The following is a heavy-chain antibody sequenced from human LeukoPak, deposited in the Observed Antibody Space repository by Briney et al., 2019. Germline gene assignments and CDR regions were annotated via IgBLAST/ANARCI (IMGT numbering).Heavy chain of an antibody. CDR1: GFTSSSYG. Sequence: GGSLRLSCAASGFTSSSYGMHWVRQAPGKGLEWVAVISYDGSNKYYADSVKGRFTISRDNSKNTLYLQMNSLRAEDTAVYYCAKGGGYFDYWGQGTLVTVSS. J-gene: IGHJ4*02. V-gene: IGHV3-30*18. CDR2: ISYDGSNK. CDR3: AKGGGYFDY. D-gene: IGHD4-23*01.